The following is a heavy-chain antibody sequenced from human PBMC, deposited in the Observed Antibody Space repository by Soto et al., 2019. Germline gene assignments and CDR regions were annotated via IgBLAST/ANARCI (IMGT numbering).Heavy chain of an antibody. J-gene: IGHJ4*02. V-gene: IGHV3-15*07. CDR3: TTGDGRFLGVYYFDY. CDR1: GFTFSNAW. Sequence: GGSLRLSCAASGFTFSNAWMNWVRQAPGKGLEWVGRIKSKTDGGTTDYAVPVKGRFTISRDDSKNTLYLQMNSLKTEDTAVYYCTTGDGRFLGVYYFDYWGQGTLVTVSS. D-gene: IGHD3-3*01. CDR2: IKSKTDGGTT.